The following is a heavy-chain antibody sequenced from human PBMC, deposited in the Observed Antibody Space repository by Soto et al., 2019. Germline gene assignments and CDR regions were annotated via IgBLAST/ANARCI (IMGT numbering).Heavy chain of an antibody. J-gene: IGHJ1*01. CDR3: AKGDYYDSSGSKARTFFQH. CDR2: ISGSGGST. D-gene: IGHD3-22*01. V-gene: IGHV3-23*01. Sequence: GGSLRLSCAASGFTFSSYAMSWVRQAPGKGLEWVSAISGSGGSTYYADSVKGRFTTSRDNSKNTLYLQMNSLRAEDTAVYYCAKGDYYDSSGSKARTFFQHWGQGTLVTVSS. CDR1: GFTFSSYA.